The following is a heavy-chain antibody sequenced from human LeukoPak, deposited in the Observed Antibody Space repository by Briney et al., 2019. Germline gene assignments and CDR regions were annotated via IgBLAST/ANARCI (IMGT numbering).Heavy chain of an antibody. CDR1: GCSIRSYY. Sequence: SETLSLTCTVCGCSIRSYYWSWIRQPPGKGLEWIGYIYYSGSTNYNPSLKSRVTISVDTSKNQFSLKLSSVTAADTAVYYCAREGTDQYYYYYMDVWGKGPTVTASS. CDR3: AREGTDQYYYYYMDV. V-gene: IGHV4-59*01. J-gene: IGHJ6*03. CDR2: IYYSGST. D-gene: IGHD3-10*01.